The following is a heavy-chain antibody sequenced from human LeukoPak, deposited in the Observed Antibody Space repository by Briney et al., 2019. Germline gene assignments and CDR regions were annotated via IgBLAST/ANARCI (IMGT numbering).Heavy chain of an antibody. Sequence: SETLSLTCAVSGGSISSYYWSWIRQFPGKGLEWIGYIYYSGSTSYNPSLKSRVSISVDMSKNQFPLKLSSVTAADTAVYYCARQNYSSSLFDYWGQGTLVTVSS. V-gene: IGHV4-59*08. D-gene: IGHD6-13*01. CDR2: IYYSGST. J-gene: IGHJ4*02. CDR3: ARQNYSSSLFDY. CDR1: GGSISSYY.